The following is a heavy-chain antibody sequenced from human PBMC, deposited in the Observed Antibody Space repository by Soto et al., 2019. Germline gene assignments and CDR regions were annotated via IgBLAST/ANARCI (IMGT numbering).Heavy chain of an antibody. D-gene: IGHD3-22*01. CDR1: GGSIRSSNW. V-gene: IGHV4-4*02. CDR3: ARSRGYYDSSGYSYY. Sequence: SETLSLTCAVSGGSIRSSNWWSWVRQAPGKGLEWIGEIYHSGSTNYNPSLKSRVTISVDKSKNQFSLKLSSVTAADTAVYYCARSRGYYDSSGYSYYWGQGTLVTVSS. J-gene: IGHJ4*02. CDR2: IYHSGST.